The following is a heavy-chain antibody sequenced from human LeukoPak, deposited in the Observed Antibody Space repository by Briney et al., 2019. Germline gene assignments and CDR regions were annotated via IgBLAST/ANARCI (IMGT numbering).Heavy chain of an antibody. V-gene: IGHV3-53*01. CDR3: ARLKGYSSGWYDY. Sequence: PGGSLRLSCAASGFTVSNNYMSWVRQAPGKGLECISVIYSDDSTYYAESVKGRFTISRDNSKNTLYLQMNSLRDEDAAVYYCARLKGYSSGWYDYWGQGTLVTVSS. J-gene: IGHJ4*02. CDR1: GFTVSNNY. CDR2: IYSDDST. D-gene: IGHD6-19*01.